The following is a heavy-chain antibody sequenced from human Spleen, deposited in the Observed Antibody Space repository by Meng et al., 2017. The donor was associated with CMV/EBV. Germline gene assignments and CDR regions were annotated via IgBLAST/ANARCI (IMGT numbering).Heavy chain of an antibody. J-gene: IGHJ4*02. Sequence: ASVKVSCKASGYTFTGHYMHWVRQAPGQGLKWMGWIHPNTGGTNYAQNFQGRVTLTRDTSIRTVYMELSSLRSDYTAMYYCARDDNWGPDYWGQGTLVTVS. D-gene: IGHD7-27*01. CDR3: ARDDNWGPDY. CDR2: IHPNTGGT. CDR1: GYTFTGHY. V-gene: IGHV1-2*02.